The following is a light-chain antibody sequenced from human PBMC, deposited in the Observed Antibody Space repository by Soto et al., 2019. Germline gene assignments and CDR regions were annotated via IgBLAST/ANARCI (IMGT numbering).Light chain of an antibody. J-gene: IGKJ4*01. CDR3: QQYASSPLLT. Sequence: EIVMTQSPATLSVSPGERATLSCRASQSISSSFLAWYQRKPGQAPRLLIHGASSRATGIPDRFSGSGSGTDFTLSISRLEPEDFAVYYCQQYASSPLLTFGGGTKVDIK. V-gene: IGKV3-20*01. CDR1: QSISSSF. CDR2: GAS.